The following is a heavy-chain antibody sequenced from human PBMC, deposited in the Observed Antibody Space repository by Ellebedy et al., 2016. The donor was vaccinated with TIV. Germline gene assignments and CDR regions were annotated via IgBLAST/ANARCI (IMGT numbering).Heavy chain of an antibody. CDR3: ARPGASYSSSWYDFDC. CDR2: ISSSGTYI. CDR1: GFTFSSFT. Sequence: PGGSLRLSCAASGFTFSSFTMNWVRQAPGKGLEWVSSISSSGTYIHNADSVKGRFTISRDNAKNSLYLQMNRLRVEDTAIYYCARPGASYSSSWYDFDCWGQGTLVTVSS. D-gene: IGHD6-13*01. V-gene: IGHV3-21*01. J-gene: IGHJ4*02.